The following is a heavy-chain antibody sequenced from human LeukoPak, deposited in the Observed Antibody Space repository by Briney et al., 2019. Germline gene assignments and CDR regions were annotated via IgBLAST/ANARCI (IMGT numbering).Heavy chain of an antibody. CDR1: GGSISSSSYY. D-gene: IGHD5-12*01. J-gene: IGHJ4*02. Sequence: TPSETLSLTCTVSGGSISSSSYYWGWIRQPPGKGLEWIGRIYYSGSTYYNPSLKSRVTISVDTSKNQFSLKLSSVTAADTAVYYCARLSRGYDYFSFDYWGQGTLVTVSS. CDR3: ARLSRGYDYFSFDY. V-gene: IGHV4-39*01. CDR2: IYYSGST.